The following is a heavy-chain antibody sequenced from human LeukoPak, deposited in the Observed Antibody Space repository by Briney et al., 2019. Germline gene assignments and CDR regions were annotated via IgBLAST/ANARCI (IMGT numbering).Heavy chain of an antibody. CDR2: IYYSGST. CDR1: GGSINSFY. V-gene: IGHV4-59*08. D-gene: IGHD3-10*01. Sequence: KPSETLSLTCTVSGGSINSFYWSWIRQPPGKGLEWIGYIYYSGSTNYNPSLKSRVTISLDTSKNQFSLKLNSVTAADTAVYYCAGLYYGGSGTNDCWGQGILVTVSS. J-gene: IGHJ4*02. CDR3: AGLYYGGSGTNDC.